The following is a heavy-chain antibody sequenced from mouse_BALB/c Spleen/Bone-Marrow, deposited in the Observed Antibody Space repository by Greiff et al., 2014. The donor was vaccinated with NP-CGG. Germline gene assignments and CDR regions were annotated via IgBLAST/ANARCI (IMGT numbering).Heavy chain of an antibody. CDR1: GFTFTDYY. V-gene: IGHV7-3*02. CDR3: ARDGSSFYWYFDV. Sequence: EVKLMESGGGLVQPGRSLRLSCATSGFTFTDYYMSWVRQPPGKALEWLAFIRNKANGYTTEYSVSVKGRFTISRDNSQSILYLQMNTLRAEDSATYYCARDGSSFYWYFDVWGAGTTVTVSS. J-gene: IGHJ1*01. CDR2: IRNKANGYTT. D-gene: IGHD1-1*01.